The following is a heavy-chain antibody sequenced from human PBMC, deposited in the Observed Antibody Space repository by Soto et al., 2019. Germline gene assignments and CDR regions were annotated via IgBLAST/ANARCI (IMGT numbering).Heavy chain of an antibody. Sequence: QITLKESGPTLVKPTQTLTLTCTFSGFSLSTSGVGVCWIRQPPGKALEWLALIYWDDDKRYSPSLKSRLTITKDTSKNQVVLTMTNRDPVDTATYYCAHSLRGYCSGGSCYSNWFDPWGQGTLVTVSS. CDR2: IYWDDDK. J-gene: IGHJ5*02. V-gene: IGHV2-5*02. CDR3: AHSLRGYCSGGSCYSNWFDP. CDR1: GFSLSTSGVG. D-gene: IGHD2-15*01.